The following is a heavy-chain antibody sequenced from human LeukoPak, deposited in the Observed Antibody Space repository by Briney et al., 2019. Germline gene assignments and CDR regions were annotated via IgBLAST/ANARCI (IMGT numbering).Heavy chain of an antibody. Sequence: SETLSLTCTVSGVSISSYYWSWIRQPPGKGLEWIGYIYYSGNTNYNPSHKSRVTISIDTSKNQFSLKLNSVTAADTAVYYCARVGSGNFDCWGQGTLVTVSS. V-gene: IGHV4-59*08. CDR1: GVSISSYY. CDR3: ARVGSGNFDC. CDR2: IYYSGNT. D-gene: IGHD1-26*01. J-gene: IGHJ4*02.